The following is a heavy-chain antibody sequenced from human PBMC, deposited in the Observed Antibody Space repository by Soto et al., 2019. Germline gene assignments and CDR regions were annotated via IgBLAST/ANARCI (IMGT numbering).Heavy chain of an antibody. J-gene: IGHJ6*03. Sequence: QVQLQESGPGLVKPSGTLSLTCAVSSGSISSSNWWSWVRQPPGKGLEWIGEIYHSGSTNYNPSLPSRVTISVDKSKNQFSLKLSSVTAADTAVYYCASHSDYSNPKGYYYMDVWGKGTTVTVSS. V-gene: IGHV4-4*02. D-gene: IGHD4-4*01. CDR3: ASHSDYSNPKGYYYMDV. CDR2: IYHSGST. CDR1: SGSISSSNW.